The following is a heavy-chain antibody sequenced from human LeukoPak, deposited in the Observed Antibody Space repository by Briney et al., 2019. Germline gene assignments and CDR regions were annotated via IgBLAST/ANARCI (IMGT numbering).Heavy chain of an antibody. J-gene: IGHJ5*02. V-gene: IGHV4-39*07. CDR2: IYYNGIT. Sequence: PSETLSLTCTVSGGSISSSSYYWGWIRQPPGKGLEWIGSIYYNGITYHNPSLKSRVTISVDTSKNQFSLKLSSVTAADTAVYYCARDSAGSGPKSLQYGDSHWFDPWGQGTLVTVSS. CDR1: GGSISSSSYY. CDR3: ARDSAGSGPKSLQYGDSHWFDP. D-gene: IGHD4-17*01.